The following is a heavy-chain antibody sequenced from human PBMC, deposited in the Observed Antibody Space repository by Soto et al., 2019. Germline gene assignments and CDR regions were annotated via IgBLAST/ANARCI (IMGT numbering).Heavy chain of an antibody. CDR1: GGSISTYY. Sequence: QVQLQESGPGLVKPSETLSLTCTVSGGSISTYYWSWIRQPPGKGLEWIGYIFYSGSTNFNPSLKSRVTISVDTSKNQFSLKMRSVTAADTAVYYCARAFGGFGSGTYYASWGQGTLVTVSS. CDR3: ARAFGGFGSGTYYAS. J-gene: IGHJ5*02. V-gene: IGHV4-59*01. CDR2: IFYSGST. D-gene: IGHD3-10*01.